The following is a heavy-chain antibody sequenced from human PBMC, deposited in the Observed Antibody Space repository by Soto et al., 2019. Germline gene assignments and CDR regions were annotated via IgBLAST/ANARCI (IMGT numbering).Heavy chain of an antibody. V-gene: IGHV3-23*01. CDR2: ISGSGSGT. Sequence: EVQLLESGGGLVQPGGSLRLSCAASGFTFSSYVMSWVRQAPGKGLEWVSAISGSGSGTYYADSVKGRFTISRDNSKNTLYVQMNSLRAEDTAVYYCVKGRSGYDFDYSGQGTLVTVSS. D-gene: IGHD5-12*01. J-gene: IGHJ4*02. CDR1: GFTFSSYV. CDR3: VKGRSGYDFDY.